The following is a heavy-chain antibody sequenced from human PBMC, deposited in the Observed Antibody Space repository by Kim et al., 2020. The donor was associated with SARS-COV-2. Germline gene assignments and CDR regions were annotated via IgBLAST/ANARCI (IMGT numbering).Heavy chain of an antibody. D-gene: IGHD2-2*01. CDR2: IYYSGST. CDR1: GGSISSSSYY. V-gene: IGHV4-39*07. CDR3: ARGGPVTLDVVVPAAFDY. J-gene: IGHJ4*02. Sequence: SETLSLTCTVYGGSISSSSYYWGWIRQPPGKGLEWIGSIYYSGSTYYNPSLKSRVTISVDTSKNQFSLKMSSVTAADTAVYYCARGGPVTLDVVVPAAFDYWGQGTLVTVSS.